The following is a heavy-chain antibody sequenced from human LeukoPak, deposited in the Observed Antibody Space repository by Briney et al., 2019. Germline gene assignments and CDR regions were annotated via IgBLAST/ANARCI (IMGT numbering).Heavy chain of an antibody. CDR1: GRSFSGYY. CDR3: ARNPRRFLESWGRFDP. D-gene: IGHD3-3*01. Sequence: SETLSLTCAVHGRSFSGYYWSLIRQPPGKGLEWIGEINHSGSTNYNPSLKSRVTISVDTSKNQFSLKLSSVTAADTAVYYCARNPRRFLESWGRFDPWGQGTLVTVSS. V-gene: IGHV4-34*01. CDR2: INHSGST. J-gene: IGHJ5*02.